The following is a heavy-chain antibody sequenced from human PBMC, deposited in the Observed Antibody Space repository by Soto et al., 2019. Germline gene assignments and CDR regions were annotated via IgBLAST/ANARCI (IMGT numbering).Heavy chain of an antibody. CDR1: GGSISSSFYY. D-gene: IGHD3-3*01. CDR3: ATHRYDFYFD. V-gene: IGHV4-39*01. CDR2: IYYSGST. Sequence: PSETLSLTCTVSGGSISSSFYYWGWIRQPPGKGLEWIASIYYSGSTYYNPSLKSRVTISEATSKNQFSLKLSSVTAADTAAYYCATHRYDFYFDLGQGTLVTVSS. J-gene: IGHJ4*02.